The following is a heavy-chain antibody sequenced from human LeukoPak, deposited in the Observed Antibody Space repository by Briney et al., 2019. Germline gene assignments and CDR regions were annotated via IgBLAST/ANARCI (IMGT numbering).Heavy chain of an antibody. CDR2: IKQDESEK. D-gene: IGHD1-1*01. J-gene: IGHJ4*02. Sequence: GGSLRLSCATSGITLSSHAMSWVRQAPGKGLEWVADIKQDESEKYYVDSVKGRFTISRDNAKNSLYLEMNNLRVEDTAVYYCARSPTRRCDYWGQGTLVTVSS. CDR1: GITLSSHA. CDR3: ARSPTRRCDY. V-gene: IGHV3-7*01.